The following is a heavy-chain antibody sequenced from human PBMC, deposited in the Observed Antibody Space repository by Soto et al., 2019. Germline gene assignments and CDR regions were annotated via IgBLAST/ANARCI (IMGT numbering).Heavy chain of an antibody. CDR1: GYSFVSYW. V-gene: IGHV5-51*01. J-gene: IGHJ4*02. Sequence: PAESLTLSCKGSGYSFVSYWIGWVRQMPGKGLEWMGIIYPGDSDTRYSPSFQGQVTISADKSITTVYLQWSSLKASDTAMYYSATTDGSAIEYWGQGT. D-gene: IGHD5-12*01. CDR3: ATTDGSAIEY. CDR2: IYPGDSDT.